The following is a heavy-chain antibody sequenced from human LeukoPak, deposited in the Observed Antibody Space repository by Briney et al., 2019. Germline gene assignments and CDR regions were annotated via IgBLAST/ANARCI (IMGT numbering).Heavy chain of an antibody. Sequence: SVKVSCKASGYTFTSYGISWVRQAPGQGLEWMGGIIPIFGTANYAQKFQGRVTITADKSTSTAYMELSSLRSEDTAVYYCAYTMVRGYYYYYMDVWGKGTTVTVSS. CDR1: GYTFTSYG. CDR3: AYTMVRGYYYYYMDV. J-gene: IGHJ6*03. CDR2: IIPIFGTA. D-gene: IGHD3-10*01. V-gene: IGHV1-69*06.